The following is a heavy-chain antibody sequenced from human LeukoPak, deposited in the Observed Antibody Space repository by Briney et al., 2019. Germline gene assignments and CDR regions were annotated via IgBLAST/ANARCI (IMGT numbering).Heavy chain of an antibody. CDR2: ISPNADRT. CDR1: GFTFGSYA. Sequence: GGSPRLSCAASGFTFGSYAMSWVRQAPGKGLEWVSFISPNADRTSKADSVEGRFTISRDNPRNTLYLQMNSLRDDDTAVYYCAIMLGYYDGSGYWVQWGQGTLVTVSS. D-gene: IGHD3-22*01. V-gene: IGHV3-23*01. CDR3: AIMLGYYDGSGYWVQ. J-gene: IGHJ4*02.